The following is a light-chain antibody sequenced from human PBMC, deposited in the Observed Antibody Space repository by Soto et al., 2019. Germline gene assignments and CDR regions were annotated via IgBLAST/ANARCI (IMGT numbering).Light chain of an antibody. CDR2: GNS. Sequence: QSVLTQPPSVSGAPGQRVTISCTGSSSNIGAGYDVHWYQQLPGTAPKLLISGNSNRPSGVPDRFSGSKSGTSASLAISGLQSEDEADYYCAAWDDSLNGWVFGGGTKVTVL. V-gene: IGLV1-40*01. J-gene: IGLJ3*02. CDR1: SSNIGAGYD. CDR3: AAWDDSLNGWV.